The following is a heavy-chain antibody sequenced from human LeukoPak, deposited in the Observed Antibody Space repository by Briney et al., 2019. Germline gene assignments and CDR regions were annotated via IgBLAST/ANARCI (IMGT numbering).Heavy chain of an antibody. CDR3: ARLSSHYGDYKVDP. D-gene: IGHD4-17*01. CDR1: GYTFTDDY. J-gene: IGHJ5*02. Sequence: ASVKVSCKASGYTFTDDYVHWVRQATGQGLEWMGWINPHSGKTGYAQKFQGRVTMTTDTSANTAYMDLSSLRSEDTAVYYCARLSSHYGDYKVDPWGQGTLVTVSS. CDR2: INPHSGKT. V-gene: IGHV1-8*02.